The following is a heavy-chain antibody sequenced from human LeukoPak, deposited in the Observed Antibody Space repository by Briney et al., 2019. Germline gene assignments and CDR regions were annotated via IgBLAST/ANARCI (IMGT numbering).Heavy chain of an antibody. D-gene: IGHD7-27*01. CDR3: AREDLGIDWYFDL. CDR1: GFTFSSYS. Sequence: GGSLRLSCAASGFTFSSYSMNWVRQAPGKGLVWVSRIYTDGSGISSADSVKGRFTISRDNAKNMLYLQMNRLRAEDTAVYYCAREDLGIDWYFDLWGRGTLVTVSS. CDR2: IYTDGSGI. J-gene: IGHJ2*01. V-gene: IGHV3-74*01.